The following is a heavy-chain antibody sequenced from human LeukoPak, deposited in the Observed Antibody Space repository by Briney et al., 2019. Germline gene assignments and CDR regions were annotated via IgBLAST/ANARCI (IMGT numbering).Heavy chain of an antibody. J-gene: IGHJ4*02. CDR1: ALTSGSYA. CDR3: AKTTAGYSSGRYPGWPVDY. V-gene: IGHV3-23*01. D-gene: IGHD6-19*01. Sequence: PGGSLRLSCAPSALTSGSYAMYWVRHAPEEGLEWVSGISGSGGSTFYAHSVKGRFTISRDNSENTVYLQMNSLRGDDTAVYYCAKTTAGYSSGRYPGWPVDYWGQGTLVTVSS. CDR2: ISGSGGST.